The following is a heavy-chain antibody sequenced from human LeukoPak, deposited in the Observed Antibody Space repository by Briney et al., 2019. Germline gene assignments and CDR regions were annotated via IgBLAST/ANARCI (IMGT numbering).Heavy chain of an antibody. CDR1: GYSFTSYW. CDR2: IDPSDSYT. CDR3: AKITYYDFWSGYYPDY. J-gene: IGHJ4*02. Sequence: GESLKISCKGSGYSFTSYWISWVRQMPGKGLEWMGRIDPSDSYTNYSPSFQGHVTLSADKSISTAYLQWSSLKASDTAIYYCAKITYYDFWSGYYPDYWGLGTLVTVSS. D-gene: IGHD3-3*01. V-gene: IGHV5-10-1*01.